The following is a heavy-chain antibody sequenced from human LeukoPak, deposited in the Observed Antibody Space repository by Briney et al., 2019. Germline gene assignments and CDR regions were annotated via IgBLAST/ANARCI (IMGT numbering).Heavy chain of an antibody. V-gene: IGHV3-23*01. CDR2: IHDNGYT. CDR1: GVPFSTYA. Sequence: PGGSLRLSCAASGVPFSTYAMNWGRQAPGKGLGWGSNIHDNGYTYYADSVKGRFTISRDNSKNTLFLQMNNLRAEDTALYYCASRDPCSGGICYGLRYWGQGTLVTVSS. CDR3: ASRDPCSGGICYGLRY. D-gene: IGHD2-15*01. J-gene: IGHJ4*02.